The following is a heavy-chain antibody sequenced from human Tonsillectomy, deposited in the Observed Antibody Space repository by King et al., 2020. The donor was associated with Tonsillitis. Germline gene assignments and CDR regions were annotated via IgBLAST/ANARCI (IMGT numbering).Heavy chain of an antibody. CDR3: TTGAEDIVVVPAASVDY. CDR2: IKSKTDGGTT. D-gene: IGHD2-2*01. J-gene: IGHJ4*02. CDR1: GFTFSNAW. Sequence: VQLVESGGGLVKPGGSLRLSCAASGFTFSNAWMNWVRQAPGKGLEWVGRIKSKTDGGTTDYAAPVKGRFTISRDASKNTLYLQMNSLKTEDTAVYYCTTGAEDIVVVPAASVDYWGQGTLVTVSS. V-gene: IGHV3-15*07.